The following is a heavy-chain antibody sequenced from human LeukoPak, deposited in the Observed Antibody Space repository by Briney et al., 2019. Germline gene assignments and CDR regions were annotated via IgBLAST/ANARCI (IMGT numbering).Heavy chain of an antibody. V-gene: IGHV3-23*01. CDR1: GFTFSSYA. CDR3: AKEGADIVVVPAAENWFDP. Sequence: GGSLRLSCAASGFTFSSYAMSWVRQAPGKGLEWVLAISGSGGSTYYADSVKGRFTISRDNSKNTLYLQMNSLRAEDTAVYYCAKEGADIVVVPAAENWFDPWGQGTLVTVSS. D-gene: IGHD2-2*01. CDR2: ISGSGGST. J-gene: IGHJ5*02.